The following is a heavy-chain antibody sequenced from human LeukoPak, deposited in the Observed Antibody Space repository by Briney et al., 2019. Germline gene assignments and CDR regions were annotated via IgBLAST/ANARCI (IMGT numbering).Heavy chain of an antibody. J-gene: IGHJ4*02. CDR3: ARQGYADFSSRPFDY. CDR1: GVSISSSYSY. CDR2: VYYSGNT. V-gene: IGHV4-39*01. D-gene: IGHD4-17*01. Sequence: SETLSLTCTVSGVSISSSYSYWGWIRQPPVKGLEWIGSVYYSGNTYYNPSLKSRVTISVDTSKNQFSLKLRSVTAADTAMYYCARQGYADFSSRPFDYWGQGTLVTVSS.